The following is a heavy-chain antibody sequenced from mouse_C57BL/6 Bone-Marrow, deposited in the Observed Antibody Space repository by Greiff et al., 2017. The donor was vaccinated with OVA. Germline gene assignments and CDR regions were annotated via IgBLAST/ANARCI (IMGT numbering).Heavy chain of an antibody. CDR2: ISTYYGDA. V-gene: IGHV1-67*01. Sequence: VQGVESGPELVRPGVSVKISCKGSGYTFTDYAMHWVKQSHAKSLEWIGVISTYYGDASYNQKFKDKATMTVDKSSSTAYMELARLTSEDSAVYYCARSPREGGSRTGPFAYWGQGTLVTVSA. D-gene: IGHD4-1*01. CDR3: ARSPREGGSRTGPFAY. CDR1: GYTFTDYA. J-gene: IGHJ3*01.